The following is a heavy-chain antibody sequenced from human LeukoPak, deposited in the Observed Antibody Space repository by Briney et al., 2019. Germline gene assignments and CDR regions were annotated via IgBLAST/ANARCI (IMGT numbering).Heavy chain of an antibody. V-gene: IGHV3-7*01. CDR3: ARDQGGISYGYDS. CDR1: GFAFSSYW. CDR2: IKQDGSVK. D-gene: IGHD5-18*01. Sequence: GGSLRLSCAASGFAFSSYWMSWVRQAPGKGLEWVANIKQDGSVKSYVDSVKGRFTMSRDNAKNSLYLQMNSLRAEDTAVYYCARDQGGISYGYDSWGQGTLVTVSS. J-gene: IGHJ4*02.